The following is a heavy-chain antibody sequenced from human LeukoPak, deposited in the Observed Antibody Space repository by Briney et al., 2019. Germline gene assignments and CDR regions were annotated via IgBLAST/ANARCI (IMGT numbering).Heavy chain of an antibody. D-gene: IGHD3-3*01. CDR3: ARRKRRFWSGYSPFDY. CDR1: GGSFSGYY. J-gene: IGHJ4*02. V-gene: IGHV4-34*01. Sequence: KPSETLSLTCAVYGGSFSGYYWSWIRQPPGKGLEWIGEINHSGSTSYNPSLKSRVTISVDTSKNQFSLKLSSVTAADTAVYYCARRKRRFWSGYSPFDYWGQGTLVTVSS. CDR2: INHSGST.